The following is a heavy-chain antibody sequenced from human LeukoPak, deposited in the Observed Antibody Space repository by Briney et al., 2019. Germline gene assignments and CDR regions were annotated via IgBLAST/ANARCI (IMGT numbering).Heavy chain of an antibody. CDR2: IKQDGSEK. V-gene: IGHV3-7*01. CDR3: AREWDSGWGGTYFDN. CDR1: GFTFSRSW. D-gene: IGHD1-26*01. J-gene: IGHJ4*02. Sequence: GGSLRLSCAASGFTFSRSWMTWVRQAPGKGLEWVANIKQDGSEKFYADSLKGRLIISRDNAKSSLYLQVNSLTVEDTAVYYCAREWDSGWGGTYFDNWGQGTLVTVSS.